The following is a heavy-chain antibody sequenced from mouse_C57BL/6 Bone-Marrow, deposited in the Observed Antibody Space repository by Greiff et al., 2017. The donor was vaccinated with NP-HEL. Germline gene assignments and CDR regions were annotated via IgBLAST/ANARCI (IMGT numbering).Heavy chain of an antibody. CDR2: IDPENGDT. D-gene: IGHD1-1*01. CDR1: GFNIKDYY. V-gene: IGHV14-4*01. J-gene: IGHJ2*01. Sequence: VQLKQSGAELVRPGASVKLSCTASGFNIKDYYMHWVKQRPEQGLEWIGWIDPENGDTEYASKFQGKATITADTSSNTAYLQLSSLTSEDTAVYYCTRTCYGSSYFDYWGQGTTLTVSS. CDR3: TRTCYGSSYFDY.